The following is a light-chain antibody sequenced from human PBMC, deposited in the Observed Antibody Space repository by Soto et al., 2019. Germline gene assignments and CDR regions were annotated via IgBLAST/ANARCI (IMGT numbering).Light chain of an antibody. V-gene: IGLV2-8*01. J-gene: IGLJ1*01. CDR1: SSDVGGYKY. Sequence: QSALTQPPSASGSPGQSVTISCIGTSSDVGGYKYVSWYQQHPGKAPKLILYEVSKRPSGVPRRFSGSKSGNTASLTVSGLQAVDEADYYCSSYSDTNICVFGTGTKVTVL. CDR3: SSYSDTNICV. CDR2: EVS.